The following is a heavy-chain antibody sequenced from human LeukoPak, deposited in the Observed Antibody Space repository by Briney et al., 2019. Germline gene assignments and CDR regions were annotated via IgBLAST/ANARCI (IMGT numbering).Heavy chain of an antibody. V-gene: IGHV3-49*04. J-gene: IGHJ4*02. CDR1: GFTFGDYA. Sequence: PGRSLRLSCTASGFTFGDYAMSWVRQAPGEGLEWVCFIRSKYYGGTTECAASVKGRFTISRYDSKSIVYLQMNSLKTEDTAVYYCARDRRTGVGIYYSFVYWGQGTLVTVSS. CDR3: ARDRRTGVGIYYSFVY. CDR2: IRSKYYGGTT. D-gene: IGHD5/OR15-5a*01.